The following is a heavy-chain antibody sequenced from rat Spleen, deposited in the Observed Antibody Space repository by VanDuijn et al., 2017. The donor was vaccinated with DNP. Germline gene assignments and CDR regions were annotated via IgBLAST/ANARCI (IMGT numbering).Heavy chain of an antibody. CDR3: ATHLHTYLGSYFDY. D-gene: IGHD2-1*01. V-gene: IGHV5S13*01. J-gene: IGHJ2*01. Sequence: EVQLVESGGGLVQPGRSLKLSCAVSGFTFSNHGMAWVRQAPTKGLEWVASISPSGRSTYYRDSVKGQFTISRDNAQNTLYLQVDSLRSEDTATYYCATHLHTYLGSYFDYWGQGVMVTVSS. CDR2: ISPSGRST. CDR1: GFTFSNHG.